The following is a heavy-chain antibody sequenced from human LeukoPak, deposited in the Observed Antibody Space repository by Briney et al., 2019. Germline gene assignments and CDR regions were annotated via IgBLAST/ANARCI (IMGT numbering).Heavy chain of an antibody. CDR3: ASPTIFSRDGYNFVY. CDR2: IIPIFGTA. J-gene: IGHJ4*02. Sequence: SVKVSCKASGGTFSSYAICWVRQGPGQGLEWMWGIIPIFGTANYAQKFQGRVTITADESTSTAYMELSSLRSEDTAVYYCASPTIFSRDGYNFVYWGQGTLVTVSS. D-gene: IGHD5-24*01. CDR1: GGTFSSYA. V-gene: IGHV1-69*13.